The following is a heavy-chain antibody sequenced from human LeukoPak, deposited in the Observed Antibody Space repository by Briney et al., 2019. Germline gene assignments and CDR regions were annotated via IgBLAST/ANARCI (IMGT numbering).Heavy chain of an antibody. D-gene: IGHD3-10*01. Sequence: PSETLSLTCTVSGVSISSYYWSWIRQPAGKGLEWIGRIHTTGSTNYNPSLKNRVTMSVDTSKNQFSLKLRSVTAADTAVYYCARTNYYGSGSYYIWFDPWGQGTLVTVSS. CDR1: GVSISSYY. V-gene: IGHV4-4*07. J-gene: IGHJ5*02. CDR2: IHTTGST. CDR3: ARTNYYGSGSYYIWFDP.